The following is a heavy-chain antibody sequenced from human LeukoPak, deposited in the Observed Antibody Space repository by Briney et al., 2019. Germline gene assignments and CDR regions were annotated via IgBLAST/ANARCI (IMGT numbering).Heavy chain of an antibody. D-gene: IGHD3-22*01. CDR3: ARRRYYDGSGYLE. V-gene: IGHV4-39*01. CDR2: IYYSGRT. Sequence: SETLSLTCSVSGDSVSRSDSYWDWIRQPPGKGLEWIGTIYYSGRTYYSPSLKSRLTMSVDPSNNQFSLNLRSVTAADTALYYCARRRYYDGSGYLEWGQGTLLSVSS. CDR1: GDSVSRSDSY. J-gene: IGHJ1*01.